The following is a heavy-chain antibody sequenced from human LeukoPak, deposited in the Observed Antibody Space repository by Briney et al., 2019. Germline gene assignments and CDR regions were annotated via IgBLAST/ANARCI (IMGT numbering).Heavy chain of an antibody. CDR2: IYSGGST. V-gene: IGHV3-66*01. Sequence: GGSLRLSCAASGFTVSSNYMSWVRQAPGKGLEWVSVIYSGGSTYYADSVKGRFTISRDDSKNTAYLQMNSLKTEDTAVYYCTTAVAVKGVDYWGQGTLVTVSS. D-gene: IGHD6-19*01. J-gene: IGHJ4*02. CDR1: GFTVSSNY. CDR3: TTAVAVKGVDY.